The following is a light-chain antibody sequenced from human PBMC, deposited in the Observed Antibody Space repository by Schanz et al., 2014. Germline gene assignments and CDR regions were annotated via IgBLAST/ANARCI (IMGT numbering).Light chain of an antibody. CDR3: SSYTSTSTQV. J-gene: IGLJ1*01. V-gene: IGLV2-14*03. CDR2: DVS. CDR1: RSDIGGYNY. Sequence: QSVLTQPASVSGSPGQSITISCTGTRSDIGGYNYVSWYQQHPGEAPKLMIFDVSLRPSGISNRFSGSKSDNTASLTISGXXXDDEADYYCSSYTSTSTQVFGTGTKLTVL.